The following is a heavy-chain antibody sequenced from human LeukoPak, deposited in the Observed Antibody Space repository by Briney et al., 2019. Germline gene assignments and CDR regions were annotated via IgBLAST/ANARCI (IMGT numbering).Heavy chain of an antibody. CDR3: ARGVGSSWPGWFDP. D-gene: IGHD6-13*01. CDR2: ISHSGRTI. J-gene: IGHJ5*02. CDR1: GFTFSNYE. Sequence: GGSLRLSCAASGFTFSNYELNWVRQAPGKGLEWVSYISHSGRTIYSADSVKGRFTISRDNAKNSLYLQMDSLRAEDTAVYYCARGVGSSWPGWFDPWGQGTLVTVSS. V-gene: IGHV3-48*03.